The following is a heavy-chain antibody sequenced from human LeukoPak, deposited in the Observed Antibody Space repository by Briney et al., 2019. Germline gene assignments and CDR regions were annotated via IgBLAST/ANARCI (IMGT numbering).Heavy chain of an antibody. J-gene: IGHJ6*02. Sequence: GASVKVSCKASGYTFTGYYMHWVRQAPGQGLEWMGWINPNSGGTNYAQKFQGWVTMTRDTSISTAYMELSRLRSDDTAVYYCARSCSGGSCYSEYYYYGMDVWGQGTTVTVSS. D-gene: IGHD2-15*01. CDR1: GYTFTGYY. CDR3: ARSCSGGSCYSEYYYYGMDV. V-gene: IGHV1-2*04. CDR2: INPNSGGT.